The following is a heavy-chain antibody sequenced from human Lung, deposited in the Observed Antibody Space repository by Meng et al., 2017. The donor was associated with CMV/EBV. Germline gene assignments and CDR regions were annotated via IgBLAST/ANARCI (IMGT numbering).Heavy chain of an antibody. J-gene: IGHJ4*02. D-gene: IGHD2-8*01. CDR1: GFMFSSYA. CDR2: ISDDGNYK. Sequence: GESLKISCAASGFMFSSYAMHWVRQAPGKGLEWVAVISDDGNYKYYTDSVKGRFTISRDNSKNTLYLQMNSLRAEDTAVYYCGRGGVLLVYVIGDYWGQGTLVTVSS. V-gene: IGHV3-30-3*01. CDR3: GRGGVLLVYVIGDY.